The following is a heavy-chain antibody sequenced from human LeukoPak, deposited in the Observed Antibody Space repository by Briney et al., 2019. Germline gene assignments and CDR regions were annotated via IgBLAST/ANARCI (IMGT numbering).Heavy chain of an antibody. CDR2: IYYSGST. Sequence: SETLSLTCAVSGGSISSGGYSWSWIRQPPGKGLEWIGYIYYSGSTYYNPSLKSRVTISVDTSKNQFSLKLSSVTAADTAVYYCARDTVGARLDYWGQGTLVTVSS. D-gene: IGHD1-26*01. V-gene: IGHV4-30-4*08. CDR3: ARDTVGARLDY. CDR1: GGSISSGGYS. J-gene: IGHJ4*02.